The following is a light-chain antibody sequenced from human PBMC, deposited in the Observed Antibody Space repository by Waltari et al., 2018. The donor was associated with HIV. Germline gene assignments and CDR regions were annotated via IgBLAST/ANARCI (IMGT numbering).Light chain of an antibody. V-gene: IGLV1-47*01. J-gene: IGLJ3*02. CDR2: RNV. Sequence: SVLTQPPSASGTPGQRFTISCSGRSSNIGSNYVYWFQQLPGAAPKLLSYRNVQRPSGVPDRFSGSKSGSSASLAISGLRSEDEAVYYCSTWDDRLSDRVFGGGTKLTVL. CDR3: STWDDRLSDRV. CDR1: SSNIGSNY.